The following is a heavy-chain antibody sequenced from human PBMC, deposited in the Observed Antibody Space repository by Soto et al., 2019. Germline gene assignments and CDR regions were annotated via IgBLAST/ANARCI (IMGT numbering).Heavy chain of an antibody. D-gene: IGHD6-25*01. CDR2: VYFSGNT. V-gene: IGHV4-59*01. Sequence: LSLTCTVSGGSLSSDYWTWIRQSPGKGLEWIGYVYFSGNTNYNPSLKSRVTISIDTSKNQFSLRLASVTAADTAFYFCGSVRPSGYVLSWGKGTLVTLSS. CDR1: GGSLSSDY. CDR3: GSVRPSGYVLS. J-gene: IGHJ5*02.